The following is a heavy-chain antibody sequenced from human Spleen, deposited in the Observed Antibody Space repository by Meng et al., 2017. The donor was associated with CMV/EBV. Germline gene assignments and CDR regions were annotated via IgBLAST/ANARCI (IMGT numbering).Heavy chain of an antibody. Sequence: ASVKVSCKASGYTFTAYYMHWVRQAPGQGLEWMGWINPDSGGTNYAQKFQGRVTMTRDTSISTAYMELSSLRSEDTAVYYCARGGSSTSHYYYYGMDVWGQGTTVTVSS. D-gene: IGHD2-2*01. J-gene: IGHJ6*02. CDR1: GYTFTAYY. V-gene: IGHV1-2*02. CDR3: ARGGSSTSHYYYYGMDV. CDR2: INPDSGGT.